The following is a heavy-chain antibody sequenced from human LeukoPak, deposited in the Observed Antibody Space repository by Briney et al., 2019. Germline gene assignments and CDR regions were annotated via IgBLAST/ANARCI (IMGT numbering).Heavy chain of an antibody. Sequence: ASVKVSCKASGYTFTSYGISWVRQAPGQGLEWMGWISAYNGNTNYAQKLQGRVTMTTDTSTSTAYMELRSLRSDDTAVYYCARGMITMVRGVIITLPDYWGQGTLVTVSS. D-gene: IGHD3-10*01. V-gene: IGHV1-18*01. J-gene: IGHJ4*02. CDR2: ISAYNGNT. CDR1: GYTFTSYG. CDR3: ARGMITMVRGVIITLPDY.